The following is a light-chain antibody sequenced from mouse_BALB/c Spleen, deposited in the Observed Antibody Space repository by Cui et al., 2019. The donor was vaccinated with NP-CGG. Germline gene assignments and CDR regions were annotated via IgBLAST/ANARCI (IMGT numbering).Light chain of an antibody. CDR2: GTN. J-gene: IGLJ1*01. CDR1: TGAVTTSNY. Sequence: HAVVTQESALTTSTGETVTLTCRSSTGAVTTSNYANWVQEKPDHLFTGLIGGTNNRAPGVPARFSGSLIGDKAALTITGAQTEDEAMYFCALWYSNHWVFGGGTKLTVL. CDR3: ALWYSNHWV. V-gene: IGLV1*01.